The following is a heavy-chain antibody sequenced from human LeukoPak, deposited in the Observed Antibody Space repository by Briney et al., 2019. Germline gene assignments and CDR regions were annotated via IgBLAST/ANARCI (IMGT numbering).Heavy chain of an antibody. CDR2: INTDGSST. J-gene: IGHJ4*02. V-gene: IGHV3-74*01. D-gene: IGHD3-22*01. CDR1: GFTFSSYW. Sequence: PGGSLRLSCAASGFTFSSYWMHWVRQAPGKGLVWVSRINTDGSSTSYADSVKGRFTISRDNAKNTLYLQMNSPRAEDTAVYYCARGPYYYDSSGYYYDWGQGTLVTVSS. CDR3: ARGPYYYDSSGYYYD.